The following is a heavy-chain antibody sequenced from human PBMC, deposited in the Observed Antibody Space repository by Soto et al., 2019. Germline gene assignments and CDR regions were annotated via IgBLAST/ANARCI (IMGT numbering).Heavy chain of an antibody. V-gene: IGHV4-59*01. J-gene: IGHJ4*02. CDR3: ARARGGYFDY. CDR2: IYYSGST. CDR1: GGSISSYY. Sequence: SETLSLTCTVSGGSISSYYWSWIRQPPGKGLEWIGYIYYSGSTNYNPSLKSRVTISIDTSKNQFSLKLSSVTAADTAVYYCARARGGYFDYWGQGTLVNVSS.